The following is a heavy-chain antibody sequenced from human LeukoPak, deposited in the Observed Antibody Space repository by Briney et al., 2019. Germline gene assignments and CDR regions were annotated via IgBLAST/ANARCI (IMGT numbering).Heavy chain of an antibody. CDR3: ACETYYYDSSGYYYDY. D-gene: IGHD3-22*01. J-gene: IGHJ4*02. CDR2: IIPILGIA. CDR1: GGTFSSYA. Sequence: SVKVSCKASGGTFSSYAVSWVREAPGQGLEWMGRIIPILGIANYAQKFQGRVTITADKSTSTAYMELSSLRSEDTAVYYCACETYYYDSSGYYYDYWGQGTLVTVSS. V-gene: IGHV1-69*04.